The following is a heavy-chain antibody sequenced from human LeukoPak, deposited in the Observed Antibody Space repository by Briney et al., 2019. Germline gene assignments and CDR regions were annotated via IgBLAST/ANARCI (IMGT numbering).Heavy chain of an antibody. CDR3: ARGYYGDYALWGYYYYGMDV. J-gene: IGHJ6*02. CDR1: GFTFTSSA. CDR2: IVVGSGNT. V-gene: IGHV1-58*02. D-gene: IGHD4-17*01. Sequence: SVKVSCKASGFTFTSSAMQWVRQARGQRLEWIGWIVVGSGNTNYAQKFQERVTITRDMSTSTAYMELSSLRSEDTAVYYCARGYYGDYALWGYYYYGMDVWGQGTTVTVSS.